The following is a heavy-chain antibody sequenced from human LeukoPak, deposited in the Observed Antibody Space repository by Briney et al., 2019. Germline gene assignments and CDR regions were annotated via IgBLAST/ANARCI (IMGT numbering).Heavy chain of an antibody. Sequence: ASVKVSCTVSGYTLTELSMHWVRQAPGKGLEWMGGFDPEDGETIYAQKFQGRVTMTEDTSTDTAHMELSSLRSEDTAVYYCATALSGSYVGDAFDIWGQGTMVTVSS. V-gene: IGHV1-24*01. CDR2: FDPEDGET. CDR3: ATALSGSYVGDAFDI. D-gene: IGHD1-26*01. CDR1: GYTLTELS. J-gene: IGHJ3*02.